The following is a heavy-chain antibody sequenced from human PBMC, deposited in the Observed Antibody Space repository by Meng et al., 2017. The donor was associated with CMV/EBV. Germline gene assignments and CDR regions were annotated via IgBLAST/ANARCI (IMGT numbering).Heavy chain of an antibody. CDR1: GCTFTSYG. CDR3: ARDGVGYYDFWSGYPLGGYYYGMDV. V-gene: IGHV1-18*01. Sequence: ASVQVSCKASGCTFTSYGVSWVRQAPGQGLEWMGWISAYNGNTNYAQKLQGRVTMTTDTSTSTAYMELRSLRSDDTAVYYCARDGVGYYDFWSGYPLGGYYYGMDVWGQGTTVTVSS. D-gene: IGHD3-3*01. J-gene: IGHJ6*02. CDR2: ISAYNGNT.